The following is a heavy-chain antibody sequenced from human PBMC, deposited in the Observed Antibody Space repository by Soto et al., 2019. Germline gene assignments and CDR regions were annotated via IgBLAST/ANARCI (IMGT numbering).Heavy chain of an antibody. CDR3: AINLFGYCSSTSCYTMGDAFDI. D-gene: IGHD2-2*02. V-gene: IGHV1-2*04. Sequence: ASVKVSCKASGYTFTGYYMHWLRQAPGQGLEWMGWINPNSGGTNYAQKFQGWVTMTRDTSISTAYMELSRLRSDDTAVYYCAINLFGYCSSTSCYTMGDAFDIWGQGTMVTVSS. CDR2: INPNSGGT. J-gene: IGHJ3*02. CDR1: GYTFTGYY.